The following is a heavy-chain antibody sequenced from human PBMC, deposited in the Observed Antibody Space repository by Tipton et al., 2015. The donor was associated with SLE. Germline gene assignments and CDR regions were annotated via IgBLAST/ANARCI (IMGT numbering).Heavy chain of an antibody. J-gene: IGHJ3*02. V-gene: IGHV4-59*08. CDR3: ARHIVVVPEAFDI. CDR2: IHSSGTT. CDR1: GYSISPYY. Sequence: TLPLTCTVSGYSISPYYWTWIRQTPGKGLEWIGYIHSSGTTNYSPSLKSRVTISVDTSKNQFSLKLSSVTAADTAVYYCARHIVVVPEAFDIWGQGTMVTVSS. D-gene: IGHD2-21*01.